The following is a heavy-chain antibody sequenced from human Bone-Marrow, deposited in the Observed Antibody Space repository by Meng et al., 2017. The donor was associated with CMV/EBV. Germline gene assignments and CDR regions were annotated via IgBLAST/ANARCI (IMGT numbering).Heavy chain of an antibody. J-gene: IGHJ6*02. CDR2: INPNSGGT. CDR3: ATPLRYCSSTSCYYGMDV. V-gene: IGHV1-2*02. D-gene: IGHD2-2*01. CDR1: GYTFTGYY. Sequence: ASVKVSCKASGYTFTGYYMHWVRQAPGQGLEWMGWINPNSGGTNYAQKFQGRVTMTRDTSISTAYMELSRLRSDDTAVYYCATPLRYCSSTSCYYGMDVWGQGTTVTVSS.